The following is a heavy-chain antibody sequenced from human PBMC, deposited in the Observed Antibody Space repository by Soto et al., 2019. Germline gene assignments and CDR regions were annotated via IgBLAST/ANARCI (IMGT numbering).Heavy chain of an antibody. V-gene: IGHV4-38-2*01. CDR1: GYSITSGYY. CDR3: ARRYQLGYSSGWYDDY. D-gene: IGHD6-19*01. CDR2: IYHSGST. Sequence: SETLSLTCAVSGYSITSGYYWGWIRQPPGKGLEWIGSIYHSGSTYYNPSLKSRVTISVDTPQNLSSLKLSSVTAADTAVYYCARRYQLGYSSGWYDDYWGQGTLVTVSS. J-gene: IGHJ4*02.